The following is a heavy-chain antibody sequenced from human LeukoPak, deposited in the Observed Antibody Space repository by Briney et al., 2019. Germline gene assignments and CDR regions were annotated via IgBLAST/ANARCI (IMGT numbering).Heavy chain of an antibody. CDR1: GGSISSYY. CDR2: IYYSGST. J-gene: IGHJ4*02. Sequence: SETLSLTCTVSGGSISSYYWSWIRQPPGKGLEWIGYIYYSGSTNYNPSLKSRVTISVDTSKNQFSLKLSSVTAADTAVYYCAGGSPQYYFAYWGQGTLVTVSS. CDR3: AGGSPQYYFAY. V-gene: IGHV4-59*12.